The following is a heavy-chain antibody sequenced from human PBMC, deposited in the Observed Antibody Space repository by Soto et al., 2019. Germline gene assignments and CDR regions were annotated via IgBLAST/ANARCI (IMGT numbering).Heavy chain of an antibody. CDR1: GGSISSGDYY. J-gene: IGHJ3*02. Sequence: QVQLQESGPGLVKPSQTLSLTCTVSGGSISSGDYYWSWIRQPPGKGLEWIGYIYYSGSTYYNPSLKSRVIMSLETSKNQFSLKLSSVTAADTAVYYCARTRILPYCGGHCPDAFDIWGQGTSVTVSS. CDR2: IYYSGST. D-gene: IGHD2-21*02. V-gene: IGHV4-30-4*01. CDR3: ARTRILPYCGGHCPDAFDI.